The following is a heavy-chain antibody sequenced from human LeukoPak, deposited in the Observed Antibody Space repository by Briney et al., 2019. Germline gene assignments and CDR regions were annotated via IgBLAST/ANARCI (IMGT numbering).Heavy chain of an antibody. D-gene: IGHD5-12*01. V-gene: IGHV1-2*02. CDR1: GYTFTGYY. CDR2: MNPNSGGT. CDR3: AREGIGDGYNYGY. J-gene: IGHJ4*02. Sequence: ASVKVSCKASGYTFTGYYMHWVRQAPGQGLEWMGWMNPNSGGTNYAQKFQGRVTMTRDTSISTAYMELSRLRSDDTAVYYCAREGIGDGYNYGYWGQGTLVTVSS.